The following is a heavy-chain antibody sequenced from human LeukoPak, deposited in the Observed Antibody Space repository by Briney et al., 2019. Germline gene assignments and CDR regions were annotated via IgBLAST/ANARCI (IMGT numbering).Heavy chain of an antibody. V-gene: IGHV4-59*01. J-gene: IGHJ4*02. CDR1: SGSISSYY. CDR3: ARDIPLPYSSGVGFDY. Sequence: PSETLSLTCTVSSGSISSYYWSWIRQPPGKGLEWIGYIYYSGSTNYNPSLKSRVTISVDTSKNQFSLKLSSVTAADTAVYYCARDIPLPYSSGVGFDYWGQGTLVTVSS. D-gene: IGHD6-19*01. CDR2: IYYSGST.